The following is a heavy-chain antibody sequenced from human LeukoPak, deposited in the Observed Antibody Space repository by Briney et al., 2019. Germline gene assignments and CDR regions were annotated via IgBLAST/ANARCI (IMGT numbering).Heavy chain of an antibody. J-gene: IGHJ4*02. CDR2: ISTYNDNI. CDR3: ARQVDTTMALPDY. V-gene: IGHV1-18*01. Sequence: ASVKVSCKTSGYTFTTYGMSWVRQAPGQRLEWMGWISTYNDNINYAQRFRGRVTMTTDTSTSTVYMDLRSLRSDDTAIYYCARQVDTTMALPDYWGQGTLVTVSS. D-gene: IGHD5-18*01. CDR1: GYTFTTYG.